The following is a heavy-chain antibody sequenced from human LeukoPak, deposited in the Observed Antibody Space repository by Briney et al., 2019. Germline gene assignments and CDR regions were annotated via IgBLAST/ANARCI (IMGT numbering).Heavy chain of an antibody. CDR3: AREGIAAAGSDGLDAFDI. D-gene: IGHD6-13*01. CDR1: GYTFTSYG. CDR2: ISAYNGNT. J-gene: IGHJ3*02. Sequence: ASVKVSCKASGYTFTSYGISWVRQAPGQGVEWMGWISAYNGNTNYAQKLQGRVTMTTDTSTSTAYMELRSLRSDDTVVYYCAREGIAAAGSDGLDAFDIWGQGTMVTVSS. V-gene: IGHV1-18*01.